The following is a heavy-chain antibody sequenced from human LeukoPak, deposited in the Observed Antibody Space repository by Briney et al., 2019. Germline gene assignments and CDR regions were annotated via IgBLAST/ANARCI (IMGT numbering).Heavy chain of an antibody. V-gene: IGHV4-59*08. J-gene: IGHJ3*01. CDR1: GGSISSYY. CDR3: GGQAHDHGACDL. Sequence: SETLSLTCTVSGGSISSYYWSWIRQPPGKGLEWVWYIYYSGSIKYNPSLKSRVTISVDTSPNKFSLKLSSVTAADTTAYYCGGQAHDHGACDLSGRGTMVSVSA. CDR2: IYYSGSI. D-gene: IGHD1-14*01.